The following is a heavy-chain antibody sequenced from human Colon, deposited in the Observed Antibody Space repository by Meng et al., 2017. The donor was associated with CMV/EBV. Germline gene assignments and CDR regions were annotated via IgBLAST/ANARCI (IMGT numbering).Heavy chain of an antibody. Sequence: SETLSLTCTVSGASVSSGNYYWSWIRQPPGKRLEFIAYKFLRGSANYNPSLSRSTISIDTSKNQVSLQLASVTTADTALYYCVRSDMVRGVIDLWGQGTLVTVSS. D-gene: IGHD3-10*01. V-gene: IGHV4-61*01. CDR2: KFLRGSA. CDR1: GASVSSGNYY. CDR3: VRSDMVRGVIDL. J-gene: IGHJ5*02.